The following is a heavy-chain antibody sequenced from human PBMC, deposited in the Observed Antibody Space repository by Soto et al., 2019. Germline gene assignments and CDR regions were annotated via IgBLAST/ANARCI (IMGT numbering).Heavy chain of an antibody. CDR3: ARGIVVVTATQNWFDP. CDR2: IYHSGST. D-gene: IGHD2-21*02. CDR1: GGSISRGGYS. J-gene: IGHJ5*02. Sequence: TLSLTCGVSGGSISRGGYSWSWIRQPPGKGLEWIGYIYHSGSTYYNPSLKSRVTISVPRSKNQFSLKLSSVTAADTAVDSCARGIVVVTATQNWFDPWGQGTLVTVSS. V-gene: IGHV4-30-2*01.